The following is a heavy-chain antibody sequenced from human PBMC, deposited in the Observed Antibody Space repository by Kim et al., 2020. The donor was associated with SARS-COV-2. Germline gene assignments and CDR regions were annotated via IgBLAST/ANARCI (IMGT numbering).Heavy chain of an antibody. CDR1: GFTFSSYA. CDR3: EKLSDSYCSGGSCYSVLNYCVY. Sequence: GGSLRLSCAASGFTFSSYAMSWVRQAPGKGLEWVSAISGSGGSTYYADSVKGRFTISRDNSKNTMYLQMNSLRADDTAVYYCEKLSDSYCSGGSCYSVLNYCVYWGQGTLVTVSS. D-gene: IGHD2-15*01. CDR2: ISGSGGST. V-gene: IGHV3-23*01. J-gene: IGHJ4*02.